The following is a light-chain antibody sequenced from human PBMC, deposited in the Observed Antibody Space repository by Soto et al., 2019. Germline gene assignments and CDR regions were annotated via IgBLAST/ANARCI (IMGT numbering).Light chain of an antibody. CDR1: QSVSSN. V-gene: IGKV3-15*01. CDR2: GAS. CDR3: QQYNDWPPLT. J-gene: IGKJ4*01. Sequence: EIVMTQSPATLSVSPGERATLSCRASQSVSSNLAWYQQKPGQAPRLLIYGASTRATGIPARFSGSGSGTEFTPTISSLQSEDFALYYCQQYNDWPPLTFGGGTKVDIK.